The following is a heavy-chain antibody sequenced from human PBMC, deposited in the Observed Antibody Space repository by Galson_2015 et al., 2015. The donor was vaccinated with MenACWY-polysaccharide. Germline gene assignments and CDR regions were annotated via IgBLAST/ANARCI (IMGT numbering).Heavy chain of an antibody. CDR2: ISWNSASV. D-gene: IGHD3-10*01. CDR1: GFTFDDYA. Sequence: SLRLSCAASGFTFDDYAMHWVRQAPGKGLEWVSSISWNSASVGYADSVKGRFTISRDNAKNSLYLLMNSLRVEDTAVYYCAKDRRGSYSFYYGMDVWGQGTTVTVSS. V-gene: IGHV3-9*01. CDR3: AKDRRGSYSFYYGMDV. J-gene: IGHJ6*02.